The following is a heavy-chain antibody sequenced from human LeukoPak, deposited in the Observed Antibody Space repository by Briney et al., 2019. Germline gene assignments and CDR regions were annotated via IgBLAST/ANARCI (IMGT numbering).Heavy chain of an antibody. CDR1: GGSISSSSYY. J-gene: IGHJ4*02. CDR3: ASHGYSSSWYYFDY. V-gene: IGHV4-39*01. CDR2: IYYSGST. D-gene: IGHD6-13*01. Sequence: SETLSLTCTVSGGSISSSSYYWGWIRQPSGKGLEWIGSIYYSGSTYYNPSLKSRVTISVDTSKNQFSLKLSSVTAADTAVYYCASHGYSSSWYYFDYWSQGTLVTVSS.